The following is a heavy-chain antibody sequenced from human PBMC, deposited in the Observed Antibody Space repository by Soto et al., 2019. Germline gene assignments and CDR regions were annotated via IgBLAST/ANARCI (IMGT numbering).Heavy chain of an antibody. CDR3: ARGPNWFDP. J-gene: IGHJ5*02. CDR1: GGSFSGYY. Sequence: SETLSLTCAVYGGSFSGYYWSWIRQPPGKGLEWIGEINHSGSTNYNPSLKSRVTISVDTSKNQFSLKLSSVTAADTAVDYGARGPNWFDPWGQGTLVTVSS. CDR2: INHSGST. V-gene: IGHV4-34*01.